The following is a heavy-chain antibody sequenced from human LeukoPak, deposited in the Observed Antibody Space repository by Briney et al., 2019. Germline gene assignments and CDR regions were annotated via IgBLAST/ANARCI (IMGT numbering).Heavy chain of an antibody. CDR2: ISPDNGDT. Sequence: ASVKVSCKASGYTFTIYGISWVRQAPGQGLQWMGLISPDNGDTKSAQNLQGRVILTTDTSTSTAYMELRSLRSDDTAVYYCASGSYYFDYLGQGTLVTVSS. CDR3: ASGSYYFDY. V-gene: IGHV1-18*01. D-gene: IGHD3-10*01. J-gene: IGHJ4*02. CDR1: GYTFTIYG.